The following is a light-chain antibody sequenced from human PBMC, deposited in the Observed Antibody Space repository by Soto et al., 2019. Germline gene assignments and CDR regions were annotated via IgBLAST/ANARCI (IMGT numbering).Light chain of an antibody. Sequence: GLTPSPATLSLSPGERATLSCRASQSIHTSLAWYQQKSGKPPRLVIYDSTLRANGVPDRFGGSRSGTEFTLTINSLEPADFAVYYCQQRNVWPPITFGQGTRRE. CDR1: QSIHTS. CDR3: QQRNVWPPIT. CDR2: DST. V-gene: IGKV3-11*01. J-gene: IGKJ5*01.